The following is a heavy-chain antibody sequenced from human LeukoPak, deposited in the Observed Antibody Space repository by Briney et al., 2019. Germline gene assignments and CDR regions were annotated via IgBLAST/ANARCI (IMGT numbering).Heavy chain of an antibody. D-gene: IGHD2-21*01. CDR1: GFTFSSYS. CDR3: ARDSSSALRLTE. V-gene: IGHV3-21*01. CDR2: ISSSSSYI. J-gene: IGHJ4*02. Sequence: GGSLRLSCAASGFTFSSYSMNWVRQAPGKGLEWVSSISSSSSYIYYADSVKGRFTISRDNAKNMLYLQVNSLRAEDTAVYYCARDSSSALRLTEWGQGTLVTVSS.